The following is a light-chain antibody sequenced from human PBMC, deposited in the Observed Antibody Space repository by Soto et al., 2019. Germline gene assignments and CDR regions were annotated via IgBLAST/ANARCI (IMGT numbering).Light chain of an antibody. V-gene: IGKV2-30*01. CDR1: QSLVYSDGNIY. CDR3: MQGTHWPLT. Sequence: DVVMTQSPLSLPVTLGQPASISCRSSQSLVYSDGNIYLIWYQQRPGQSPRRLISKVSNRDSGVPDRFSGSGSGTDFTLKISRVEAEDVGVYYCMQGTHWPLTFGGGTKVEIK. J-gene: IGKJ4*01. CDR2: KVS.